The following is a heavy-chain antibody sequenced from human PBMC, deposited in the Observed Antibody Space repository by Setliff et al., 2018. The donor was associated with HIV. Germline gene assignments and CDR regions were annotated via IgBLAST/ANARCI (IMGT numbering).Heavy chain of an antibody. CDR1: GGSVSSDY. CDR3: ARGPYCSGGSCYSSLDY. J-gene: IGHJ4*02. Sequence: SETLSLTCTVSGGSVSSDYYYWMWIRQPAGKKLEWIGRIYTTGSTNYNPSLKSRVTISVDTSKNQFSLKLSSVTAADTAVYYCARGPYCSGGSCYSSLDYWGQGTLVTVSS. CDR2: IYTTGST. V-gene: IGHV4-61*02. D-gene: IGHD2-15*01.